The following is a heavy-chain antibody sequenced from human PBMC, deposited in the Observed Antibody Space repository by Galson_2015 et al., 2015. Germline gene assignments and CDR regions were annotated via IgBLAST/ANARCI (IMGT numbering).Heavy chain of an antibody. CDR1: GFTFSRYA. CDR3: ARDSSSSFDY. CDR2: ISGSGGST. Sequence: SLRLSCAASGFTFSRYAMSWVRQGPGKGLEWVSVISGSGGSTYYADSVKGRSTISRDNSKNTLYLQMNSLRAEDTAVYYCARDSSSSFDYWGQGTLVTVSS. D-gene: IGHD6-6*01. V-gene: IGHV3-23*01. J-gene: IGHJ4*02.